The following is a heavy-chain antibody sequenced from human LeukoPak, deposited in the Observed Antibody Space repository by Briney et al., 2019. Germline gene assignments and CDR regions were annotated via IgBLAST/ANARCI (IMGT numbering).Heavy chain of an antibody. CDR2: ISGSGSTI. Sequence: PGGSLRLSCAASGFSLSSYTMNWVRQGPGKGLEWVSYISGSGSTIHYVDSVKGRFTMSRDNGKNSLSLQMNSLRAEATALYYCARDHQYAFDVWGQGTMVTVSS. D-gene: IGHD2-2*01. J-gene: IGHJ3*01. CDR1: GFSLSSYT. V-gene: IGHV3-48*01. CDR3: ARDHQYAFDV.